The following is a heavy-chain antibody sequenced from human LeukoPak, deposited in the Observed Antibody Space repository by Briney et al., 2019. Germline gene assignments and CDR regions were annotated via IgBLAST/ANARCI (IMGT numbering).Heavy chain of an antibody. D-gene: IGHD1-1*01. J-gene: IGHJ4*02. CDR2: INPNSGGT. Sequence: ASVKVSCKASGYTFTGYYMHWARQAPGQGLEWMGWINPNSGGTNYAQKFQGRVTMTRDTSISTAYMELSRLRSDDTAVYYCTRQLERPTYFDYWGQGTLVTVSS. CDR3: TRQLERPTYFDY. CDR1: GYTFTGYY. V-gene: IGHV1-2*02.